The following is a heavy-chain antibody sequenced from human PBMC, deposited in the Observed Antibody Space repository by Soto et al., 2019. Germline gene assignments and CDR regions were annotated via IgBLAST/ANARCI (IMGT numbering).Heavy chain of an antibody. D-gene: IGHD3-22*01. CDR1: GYSFTSYA. CDR2: INAGNGNT. CDR3: ARLGRTKYYYDSSGYTGFDY. J-gene: IGHJ4*02. V-gene: IGHV1-3*01. Sequence: ASVKGSCKASGYSFTSYAMHWVRQAPGQRLEWMGWINAGNGNTKYSQKFQGRVTITRDTSASTAYMELSSLRSEDTAVYYCARLGRTKYYYDSSGYTGFDYWGQGTLVTVSS.